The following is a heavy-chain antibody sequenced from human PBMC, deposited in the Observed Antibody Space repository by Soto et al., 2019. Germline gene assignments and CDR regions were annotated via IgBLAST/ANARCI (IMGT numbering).Heavy chain of an antibody. V-gene: IGHV3-23*01. J-gene: IGHJ5*02. CDR2: ISGSGGST. CDR1: GFTFSSYA. CDR3: AKPPYYDFWSGVNWFDP. D-gene: IGHD3-3*01. Sequence: GSLRLSCAASGFTFSSYAMSWVRQAPGKGLEWVSAISGSGGSTYYADSVKGRFTISRDNSKNTLYLQMNSLRAEDTAVYYCAKPPYYDFWSGVNWFDPWGQGTLVTVSS.